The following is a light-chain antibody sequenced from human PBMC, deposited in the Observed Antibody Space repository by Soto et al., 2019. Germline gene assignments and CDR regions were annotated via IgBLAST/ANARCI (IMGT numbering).Light chain of an antibody. J-gene: IGKJ5*01. V-gene: IGKV1-9*01. CDR2: AAS. Sequence: DIQLTQSPSFLSASLGDRVTITCRASQGISSFLAWYQQKPGKVPKLLIYAASTLQGGVPSRFSGSGSGTQFILTISSLQPEDVATYYCHQIHTYPLTFGQGTPLEIK. CDR1: QGISSF. CDR3: HQIHTYPLT.